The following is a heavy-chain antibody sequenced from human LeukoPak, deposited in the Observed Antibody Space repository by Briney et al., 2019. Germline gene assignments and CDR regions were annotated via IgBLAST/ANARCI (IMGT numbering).Heavy chain of an antibody. CDR2: INPNSGGT. V-gene: IGHV1-2*04. CDR1: GYTFTGYY. J-gene: IGHJ4*02. D-gene: IGHD3-9*01. CDR3: ARGPEWDFDWLLDY. Sequence: ASVKASCKASGYTFTGYYMHWVRQAPGQGLEWMGWINPNSGGTNYAQKFQGWVTMTRDTSISTAYMELSRLRSDDTAVYYCARGPEWDFDWLLDYWGQGTLVTVSS.